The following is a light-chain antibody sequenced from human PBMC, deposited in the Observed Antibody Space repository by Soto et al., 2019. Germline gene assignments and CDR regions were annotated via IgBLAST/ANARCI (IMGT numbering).Light chain of an antibody. CDR2: GNS. CDR1: SSNIGAGYD. J-gene: IGLJ1*01. V-gene: IGLV1-40*01. Sequence: QSVLTQPPSVSGAPGQRVTISCTGSSSNIGAGYDVHWYQQLPGTAPKLLISGNSNRPSGVPDRFSGSKSGTSASLAITGLQAEDEADYYCQSYDSSLSGSYVLGTGTKLTVL. CDR3: QSYDSSLSGSYV.